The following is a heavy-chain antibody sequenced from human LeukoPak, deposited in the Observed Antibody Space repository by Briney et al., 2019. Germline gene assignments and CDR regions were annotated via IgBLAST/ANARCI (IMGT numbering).Heavy chain of an antibody. Sequence: SETLSLTCIVSGGSISTYYWNWIRQPPGKGLEWIGYIYYTGSTNYNPSLKSRVTVSVDTSKNQFSLKLSSVTAADTAVYYCARLTVDRDAFDIWGQGTRVTVSS. CDR3: ARLTVDRDAFDI. CDR2: IYYTGST. J-gene: IGHJ3*02. D-gene: IGHD7-27*01. V-gene: IGHV4-59*01. CDR1: GGSISTYY.